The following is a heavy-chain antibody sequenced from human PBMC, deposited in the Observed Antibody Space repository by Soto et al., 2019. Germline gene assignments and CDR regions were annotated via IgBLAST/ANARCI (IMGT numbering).Heavy chain of an antibody. D-gene: IGHD2-15*01. CDR3: ARGEPWDIVLL. J-gene: IGHJ4*02. CDR1: GGSFSGYY. Sequence: QVQLQQWGAGLLKPSETLSLTCAVYGGSFSGYYWSWIRQPPGKGLEWIGEINHSGSTNYNPSLKSRVTISVDTSKNQFSLKLSSVTAADTAVYYCARGEPWDIVLLWGQGTLVTVSS. V-gene: IGHV4-34*01. CDR2: INHSGST.